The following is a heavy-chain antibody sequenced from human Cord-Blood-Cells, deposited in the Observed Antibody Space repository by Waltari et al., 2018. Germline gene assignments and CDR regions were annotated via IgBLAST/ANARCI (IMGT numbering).Heavy chain of an antibody. J-gene: IGHJ4*02. D-gene: IGHD3-10*01. Sequence: QVQLVQSGAEVKKPGSSVKVSCKASGGTFSSYAISWVRQAPGQGLEWMGGIIPIFGTANDAQKFQGRVTITADKSTSTAYMELSSLRSEDTALYYCASSNYYGSGSYYNLFDYWGQGTLVTVSS. CDR1: GGTFSSYA. CDR2: IIPIFGTA. V-gene: IGHV1-69*06. CDR3: ASSNYYGSGSYYNLFDY.